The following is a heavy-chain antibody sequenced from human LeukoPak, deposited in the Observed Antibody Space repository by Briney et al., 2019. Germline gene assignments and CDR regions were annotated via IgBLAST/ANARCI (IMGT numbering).Heavy chain of an antibody. Sequence: SETLSLTCTVAGDSISSYYWSWVRQPPGKGLEWVGYIYYSGSTNYNPSLKSRVTISVDTSKHQFSLKLSSVTAADTAVYYCARRRRYCSGGSCYLTSYWYFDLWGRGTLVTVSS. J-gene: IGHJ2*01. CDR3: ARRRRYCSGGSCYLTSYWYFDL. CDR2: IYYSGST. CDR1: GDSISSYY. D-gene: IGHD2-15*01. V-gene: IGHV4-59*12.